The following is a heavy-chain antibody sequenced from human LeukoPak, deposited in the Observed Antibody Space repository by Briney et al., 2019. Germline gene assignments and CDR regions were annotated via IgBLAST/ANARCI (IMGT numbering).Heavy chain of an antibody. Sequence: PSETLSLTCTVSGGSISSSSYYWSWIRQPPGKGLEWIGYIYYSGSTNYNPSLKSRVTISVDTSKNQFSLKLSSVTAADTAVYYCARSDYSNYVVAFDIWGQGTMVTVSS. J-gene: IGHJ3*02. V-gene: IGHV4-61*01. CDR2: IYYSGST. CDR3: ARSDYSNYVVAFDI. CDR1: GGSISSSSYY. D-gene: IGHD4-11*01.